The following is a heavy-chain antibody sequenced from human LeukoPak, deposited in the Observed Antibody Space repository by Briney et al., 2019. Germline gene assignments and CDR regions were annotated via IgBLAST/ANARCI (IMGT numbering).Heavy chain of an antibody. D-gene: IGHD2-21*01. CDR2: ISAYNGNT. J-gene: IGHJ3*02. CDR3: ARDLSPAYCGGDCYQDAFDI. CDR1: GYTFTSYG. Sequence: ASVKVSCKASGYTFTSYGISWVRQAPGQGLEWMGWISAYNGNTNYAQKLQGRVTMTTDTSTSTAYMELRSLRFDDTAVYYCARDLSPAYCGGDCYQDAFDIWGQGTMVTVSS. V-gene: IGHV1-18*01.